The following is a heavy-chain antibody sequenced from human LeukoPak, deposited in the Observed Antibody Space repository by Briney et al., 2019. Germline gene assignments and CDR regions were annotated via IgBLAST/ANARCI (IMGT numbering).Heavy chain of an antibody. CDR3: ARGPASSSPHFDY. CDR1: GGTFSSYA. J-gene: IGHJ4*02. Sequence: SVKVSCKASGGTFSSYAISWVRQAPGQGLEWMGGIIPIFGTANYAQKFQGRVTITADESTSTAYMELSSLRSEDTAVYYCARGPASSSPHFDYWGQGTLVTVSS. CDR2: IIPIFGTA. V-gene: IGHV1-69*01. D-gene: IGHD6-6*01.